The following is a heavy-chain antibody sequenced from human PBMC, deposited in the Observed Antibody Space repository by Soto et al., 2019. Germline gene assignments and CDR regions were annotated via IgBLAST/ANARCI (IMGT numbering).Heavy chain of an antibody. D-gene: IGHD6-13*01. J-gene: IGHJ6*02. CDR1: GGTFSSYA. CDR2: IIPIFGTA. CDR3: ARGPFIAAAGYYYGMDV. V-gene: IGHV1-69*13. Sequence: SVKVSCKASGGTFSSYAISWVRQAPGQGLEWMGGIIPIFGTANYAQKFQGRVTITADESTSTAYMELSSLRSEDTAVYYCARGPFIAAAGYYYGMDVWGQGTTVTVS.